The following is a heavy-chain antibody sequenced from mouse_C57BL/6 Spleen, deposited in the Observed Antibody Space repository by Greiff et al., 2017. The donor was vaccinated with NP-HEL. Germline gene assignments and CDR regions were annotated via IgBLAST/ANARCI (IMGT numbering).Heavy chain of an antibody. V-gene: IGHV1-69*01. D-gene: IGHD3-2*02. J-gene: IGHJ3*01. CDR2: IDPSDSYT. CDR1: GYTFTSYW. CDR3: ARFQGAWFAY. Sequence: VQLQQPGAELVMPGASVKLSCKASGYTFTSYWMHWVKQRPGQGLEWIGEIDPSDSYTNYTQKFKGKSTLPVDNSSSTAYMQLSSLTSEDSAVDYCARFQGAWFAYWGQGTLVTVSA.